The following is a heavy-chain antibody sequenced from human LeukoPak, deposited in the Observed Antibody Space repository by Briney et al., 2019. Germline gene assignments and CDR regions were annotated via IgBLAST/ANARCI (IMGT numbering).Heavy chain of an antibody. D-gene: IGHD3-3*01. CDR1: GFTFSGYA. CDR2: IRGSGGGP. CDR3: AKDFESPRLFGVVIIFSGQNYFDY. J-gene: IGHJ4*02. Sequence: GGSLRLSCAASGFTFSGYALSGVGQAQGKGWRGASAIRGSGGGPYYADSVKGRFTISRDNSKNTLYLQMNSLRAEDTAVYYCAKDFESPRLFGVVIIFSGQNYFDYWGQGTLVTVSS. V-gene: IGHV3-23*01.